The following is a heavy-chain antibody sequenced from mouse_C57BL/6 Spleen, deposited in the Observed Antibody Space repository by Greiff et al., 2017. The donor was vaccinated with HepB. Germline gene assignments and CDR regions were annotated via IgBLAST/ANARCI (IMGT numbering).Heavy chain of an antibody. CDR3: ARRWDVYAMDY. Sequence: QVQLQQPGAELVRPGSSVKLSCKASGYTFTSYWMHWVKQRPIQGLEWIGNIDPSDSETHYNQKFKYKATLTVDKSSSTAYMQLSSLTSEDSAVYYCARRWDVYAMDYWGQGTSVTVSS. V-gene: IGHV1-52*01. CDR2: IDPSDSET. J-gene: IGHJ4*01. CDR1: GYTFTSYW. D-gene: IGHD4-1*01.